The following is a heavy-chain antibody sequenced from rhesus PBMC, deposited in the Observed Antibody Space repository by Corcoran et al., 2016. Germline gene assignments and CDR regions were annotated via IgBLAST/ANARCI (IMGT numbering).Heavy chain of an antibody. CDR2: ITYSGST. D-gene: IGHD4-29*01. CDR3: AAVAGVDY. CDR1: GCPISRVSYY. Sequence: QVQLQESGPGLVKPSETLSLTCAFSGCPISRVSYYWSWIRQPPGKGLEWIGYITYSGSTSYNPSLKSRVTISRDTSKNQFSLKLSSVTAADTAVYYCAAVAGVDYWGQGVLVTVSS. J-gene: IGHJ4*01. V-gene: IGHV4-122*02.